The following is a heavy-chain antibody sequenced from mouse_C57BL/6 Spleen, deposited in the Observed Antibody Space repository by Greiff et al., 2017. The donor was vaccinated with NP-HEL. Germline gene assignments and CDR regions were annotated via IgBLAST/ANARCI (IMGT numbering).Heavy chain of an antibody. CDR1: GFTFSDYG. D-gene: IGHD2-4*01. CDR2: ISSGSSTI. Sequence: EVHLVESGGGLVKPGGSLKLSCAASGFTFSDYGMHWVRQAPEKGLEWVAYISSGSSTIYYADTVKGRFTISRDNAKNTLFRQMTSLRSEDTAMYYCAKIYYDYDDYFDYWGQGTTLTVSS. CDR3: AKIYYDYDDYFDY. J-gene: IGHJ2*01. V-gene: IGHV5-17*01.